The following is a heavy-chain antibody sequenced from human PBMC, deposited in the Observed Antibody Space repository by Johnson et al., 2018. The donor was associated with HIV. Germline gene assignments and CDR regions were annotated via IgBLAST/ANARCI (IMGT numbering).Heavy chain of an antibody. V-gene: IGHV3-7*01. CDR2: IKQDGSEK. D-gene: IGHD3-16*01. Sequence: VQLVESGGGLVQPGGSLRLSCAASGFTFSSYWMSWVRQAPGKGLEWVANIKQDGSEKYYVDSVKGRFTISSENAKNSLYLLMNSLRSEDTAGYYCANPPSMGADAFDIWGQGTMVTVSS. CDR1: GFTFSSYW. CDR3: ANPPSMGADAFDI. J-gene: IGHJ3*02.